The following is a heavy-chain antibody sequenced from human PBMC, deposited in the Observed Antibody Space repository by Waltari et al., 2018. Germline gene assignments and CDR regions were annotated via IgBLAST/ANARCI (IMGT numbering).Heavy chain of an antibody. D-gene: IGHD3-16*01. J-gene: IGHJ5*01. V-gene: IGHV4-59*12. CDR2: IYYSGSSP. Sequence: QVRLQESGPGLVKPSETLSLTCSFSRDSTSCSYWNWIRQPPGKGLEWIASIYYSGSSPEYNPSLESRVTVSLDTSKTQFSLKLTSVTAADTAIYYCARRYDYEECFDSWGQGTQVTVSS. CDR1: RDSTSCSY. CDR3: ARRYDYEECFDS.